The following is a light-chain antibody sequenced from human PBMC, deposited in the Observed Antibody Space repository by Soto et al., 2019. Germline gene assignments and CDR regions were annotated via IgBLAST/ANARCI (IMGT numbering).Light chain of an antibody. J-gene: IGKJ5*01. CDR1: QGINTW. CDR2: EVS. Sequence: DTQLTQSPSTLSASVGDRVTVTCRASQGINTWLAWYQQKPGKAPKLLISEVSTLDSGVPSRFSGSAFGTEFTLTISSLQPEDFATYYCQQLAGFPITFGQGTRLEIK. CDR3: QQLAGFPIT. V-gene: IGKV1-5*03.